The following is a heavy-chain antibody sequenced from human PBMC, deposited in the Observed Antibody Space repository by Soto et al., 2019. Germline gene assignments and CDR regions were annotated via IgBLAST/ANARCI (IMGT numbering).Heavy chain of an antibody. CDR3: AKDRDYYDSSGRNTDY. D-gene: IGHD3-22*01. CDR1: GFTFSSYA. Sequence: PGGSLRLSCAASGFTFSSYAMSWVRQAPGKGLEWVSAISGSGGSTYYADSVKGRFTISRDNSKNTLYLQMNSLRAEDTAVYYCAKDRDYYDSSGRNTDYWGQGTLVTVSS. J-gene: IGHJ4*02. V-gene: IGHV3-23*01. CDR2: ISGSGGST.